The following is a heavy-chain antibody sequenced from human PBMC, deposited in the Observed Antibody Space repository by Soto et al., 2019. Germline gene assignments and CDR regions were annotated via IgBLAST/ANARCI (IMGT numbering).Heavy chain of an antibody. V-gene: IGHV3-15*01. CDR2: IKSKTDGGTT. D-gene: IGHD2-2*01. J-gene: IGHJ4*02. CDR3: TTANHLLTQLAGYDY. Sequence: GGSLRLSCAASGFTFSNAWMSWVRQAPGKGLEWVGRIKSKTDGGTTDYAAPVKGRFTISRDDSKNTLYLQMNSLKTEDTAVYYCTTANHLLTQLAGYDYWGQGTLVTVSS. CDR1: GFTFSNAW.